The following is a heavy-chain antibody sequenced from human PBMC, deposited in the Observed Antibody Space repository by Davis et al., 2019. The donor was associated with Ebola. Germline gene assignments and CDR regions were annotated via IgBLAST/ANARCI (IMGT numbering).Heavy chain of an antibody. Sequence: GGSLRLSCAASGFTVSSNYMSWVRQAPGKGLEWVSVIYSGGSTYYADSVKGRFTISRDNSKNTLYLQMNSLRAEDTAVYYCARDHNYDFWSGYRGTGYYYGMDVWGQGTTVTVSS. V-gene: IGHV3-66*01. CDR2: IYSGGST. J-gene: IGHJ6*02. D-gene: IGHD3-3*01. CDR1: GFTVSSNY. CDR3: ARDHNYDFWSGYRGTGYYYGMDV.